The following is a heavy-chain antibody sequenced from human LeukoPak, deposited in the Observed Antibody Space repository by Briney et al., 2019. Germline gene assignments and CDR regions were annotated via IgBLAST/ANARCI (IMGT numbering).Heavy chain of an antibody. CDR1: GYTFTSYG. D-gene: IGHD3-9*01. J-gene: IGHJ6*02. CDR2: ISAYNGNT. CDR3: AREASWLFGIYYYYGMDV. Sequence: ASVKVSCKASGYTFTSYGISWVRQAPGQGLEWMGWISAYNGNTNYAQKLQGRVTMTTDTSTSTAYMELRGLRSDDTAVYYCAREASWLFGIYYYYGMDVWGQGTTVTVSS. V-gene: IGHV1-18*01.